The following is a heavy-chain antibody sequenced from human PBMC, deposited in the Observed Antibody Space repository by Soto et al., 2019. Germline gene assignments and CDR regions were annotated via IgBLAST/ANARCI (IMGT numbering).Heavy chain of an antibody. CDR1: GFTFNSYG. J-gene: IGHJ4*02. Sequence: QVQLVESGGGVVQPGRSLRLSCAASGFTFNSYGIHWVRQAPGKGLEWVAVISHDGSKTNYADSVKGRFTISRDNSKDTVYLQMNSLRAEDTAVYYCAKDTYYDSGSGYYVVDSCGQGTLVTVSS. V-gene: IGHV3-30*18. D-gene: IGHD3-3*01. CDR3: AKDTYYDSGSGYYVVDS. CDR2: ISHDGSKT.